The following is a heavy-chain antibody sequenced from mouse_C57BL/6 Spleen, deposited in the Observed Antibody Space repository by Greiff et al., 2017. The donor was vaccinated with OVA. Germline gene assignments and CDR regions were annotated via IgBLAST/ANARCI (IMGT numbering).Heavy chain of an antibody. J-gene: IGHJ2*01. CDR1: GYTFTDYE. CDR3: TSSNWDFDY. CDR2: IDPETGGT. D-gene: IGHD4-1*01. Sequence: QVQLQQSGAELVRPGASVTLSCKASGYTFTDYEMHWVKQTPVHGLEWIGAIDPETGGTAYNQTFKGKAILTADKSSSTAYIELRSLTSEDSAVYYCTSSNWDFDYWGQCTTHTVS. V-gene: IGHV1-15*01.